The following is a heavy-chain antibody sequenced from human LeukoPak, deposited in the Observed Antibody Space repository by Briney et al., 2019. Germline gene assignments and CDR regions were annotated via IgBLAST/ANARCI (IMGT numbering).Heavy chain of an antibody. J-gene: IGHJ4*02. CDR2: ISGSGGST. Sequence: GGSLRLSCAASGFTFSSYAMSWVRQAPGKGLEWVSAISGSGGSTYYADSVKGRFTISRDNSKNTLYLQMNSLRAEDTAVYYCAEDGYGDYHQIDYWGQGTLVTVSS. CDR3: AEDGYGDYHQIDY. CDR1: GFTFSSYA. V-gene: IGHV3-23*01. D-gene: IGHD4-17*01.